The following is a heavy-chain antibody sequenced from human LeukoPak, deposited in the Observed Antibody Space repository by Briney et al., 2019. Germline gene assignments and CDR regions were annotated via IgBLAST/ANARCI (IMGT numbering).Heavy chain of an antibody. Sequence: SETLSLTCTVSGGSISSYYWSWIRQPPGQGPDWIGYIYYTGSSNYNPSLKSRVTISVDTSKNQFSLKLSSVTAADTAVYYCARVSMINAFDIWGQGTMVTVSS. V-gene: IGHV4-59*01. CDR2: IYYTGSS. CDR3: ARVSMINAFDI. J-gene: IGHJ3*02. CDR1: GGSISSYY. D-gene: IGHD3-22*01.